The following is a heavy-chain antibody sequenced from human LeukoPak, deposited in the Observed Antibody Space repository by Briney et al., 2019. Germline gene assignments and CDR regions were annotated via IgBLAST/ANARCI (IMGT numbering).Heavy chain of an antibody. CDR1: GFTFSSYS. D-gene: IGHD3-3*01. CDR3: AREEARFLEWFEAGNYFDY. CDR2: ISSSSSTI. J-gene: IGHJ4*02. V-gene: IGHV3-48*01. Sequence: PGGSLRLSCAASGFTFSSYSMNWVRQAPGKGLEWVSYISSSSSTIYYADSVKCRFTISRDNAKNSLYLQMYSLRAEDTAVYYCAREEARFLEWFEAGNYFDYWGQGTLVTVSS.